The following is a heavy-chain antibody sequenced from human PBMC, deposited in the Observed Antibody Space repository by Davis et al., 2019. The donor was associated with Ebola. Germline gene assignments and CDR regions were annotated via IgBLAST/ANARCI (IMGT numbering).Heavy chain of an antibody. V-gene: IGHV6-1*01. D-gene: IGHD5-12*01. J-gene: IGHJ4*02. Sequence: LRLSCAISGDSVSSNSADWNWIRQPPSRGLEWLGRTYYRSKWYNDYAVSVKSRITINPDTSKNQFSLQLNSVTPEDTAVYYCARGWLRSAFDYWGQGTPVIVSS. CDR3: ARGWLRSAFDY. CDR1: GDSVSSNSAD. CDR2: TYYRSKWYN.